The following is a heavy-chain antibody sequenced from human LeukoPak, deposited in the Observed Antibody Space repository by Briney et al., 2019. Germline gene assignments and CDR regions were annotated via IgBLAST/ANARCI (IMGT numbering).Heavy chain of an antibody. J-gene: IGHJ3*02. Sequence: GGSLRLSCAASGFTFSNYWMHWVRQVPGKGLVWVSRINRDGSSTSYSNSVKGRFTISRDNPKNTLHLQMNSLRVDDTAVYYCARGYGDYPVDFDIWGQGTMVTVSS. D-gene: IGHD4-17*01. V-gene: IGHV3-74*01. CDR2: INRDGSST. CDR1: GFTFSNYW. CDR3: ARGYGDYPVDFDI.